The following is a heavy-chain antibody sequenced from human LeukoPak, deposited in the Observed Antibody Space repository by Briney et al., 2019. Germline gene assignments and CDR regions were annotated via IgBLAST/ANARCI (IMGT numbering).Heavy chain of an antibody. J-gene: IGHJ5*02. Sequence: SETLSLTCTVSGGSISSSSYYWGWIRQPPGKGLEWIGSMYYSESTYYHPSLKSRVPISVDTSKNQFSLKLRSVTVADTAVYDCARVQSRLSWSDPWGQGTLVTVSS. CDR1: GGSISSSSYY. V-gene: IGHV4-39*07. CDR3: ARVQSRLSWSDP. CDR2: MYYSEST.